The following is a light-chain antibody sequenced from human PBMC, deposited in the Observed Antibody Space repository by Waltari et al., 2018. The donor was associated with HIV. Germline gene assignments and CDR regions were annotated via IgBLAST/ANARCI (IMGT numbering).Light chain of an antibody. V-gene: IGKV3-15*01. CDR3: QQYNSWPPRFT. J-gene: IGKJ3*01. CDR2: AAS. CDR1: QSVSSN. Sequence: EIVMTQSPATLSASPGERAVLSCRASQSVSSNLAWYQQTPGQAPSLLIYAASTRATGIPPRFRGSGSGTEFTLTISGLQSEDFAFYYCQQYNSWPPRFTFGPGTKVDFK.